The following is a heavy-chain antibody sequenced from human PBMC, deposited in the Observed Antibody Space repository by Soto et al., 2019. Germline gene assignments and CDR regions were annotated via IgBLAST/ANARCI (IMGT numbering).Heavy chain of an antibody. CDR3: AERSRTIE. J-gene: IGHJ4*02. V-gene: IGHV4-4*01. CDR1: GGSVSSNAW. D-gene: IGHD1-7*01. CDR2: IHHRVST. Sequence: QVHLQESGPGLVKPSGTLSLTCAVSGGSVSSNAWWSWVCPPPGKGLEWIGEIHHRVSTNYDPSLKTRITISVDRSKNQFSLELTSVTVAATAVYCCAERSRTIEWGQGTQVTVSS.